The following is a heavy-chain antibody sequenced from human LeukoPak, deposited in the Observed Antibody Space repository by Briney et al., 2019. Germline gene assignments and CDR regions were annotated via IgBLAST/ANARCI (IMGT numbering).Heavy chain of an antibody. D-gene: IGHD1-26*01. CDR1: GFTFSDYY. J-gene: IGHJ4*02. V-gene: IGHV3-11*06. Sequence: PGGSLRPSCAASGFTFSDYYMSWIRQAPGKGLEWVSYISSSSSYTNYADSVKGRFTISRDNAKNSLYLQMNSLRAEDTAVYYCARDGGTYHFDYWGQGTLVTVSS. CDR3: ARDGGTYHFDY. CDR2: ISSSSSYT.